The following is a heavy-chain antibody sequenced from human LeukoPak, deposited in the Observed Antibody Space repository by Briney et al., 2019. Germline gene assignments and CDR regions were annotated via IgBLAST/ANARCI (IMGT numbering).Heavy chain of an antibody. J-gene: IGHJ4*02. Sequence: PSETLSLTCTVSGGSISSSDYYWGWIRQPPGKGLEWIGTMYYSGSTYYNPSLKSRVTISVDTSKNQFSLKLSSVTAADTAVYYCARLRGVRYYFDYWGQGTLVTVSS. D-gene: IGHD3-10*01. CDR2: MYYSGST. V-gene: IGHV4-39*07. CDR1: GGSISSSDYY. CDR3: ARLRGVRYYFDY.